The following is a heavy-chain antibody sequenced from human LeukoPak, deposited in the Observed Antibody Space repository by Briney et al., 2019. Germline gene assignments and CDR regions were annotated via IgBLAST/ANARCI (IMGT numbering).Heavy chain of an antibody. D-gene: IGHD6-6*01. Sequence: GGSLRLSCAASGFTFSSYWMSWVRQAPGKGLEWVANIKQDGSQEYYVDSVKGRFTISRDNANNLLHLQMNSLRAEDTAVYYCARESFAARWDWGQGTLVTVSS. CDR2: IKQDGSQE. V-gene: IGHV3-7*01. CDR1: GFTFSSYW. J-gene: IGHJ4*02. CDR3: ARESFAARWD.